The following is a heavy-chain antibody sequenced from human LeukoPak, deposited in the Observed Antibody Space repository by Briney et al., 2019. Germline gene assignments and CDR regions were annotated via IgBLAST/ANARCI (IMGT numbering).Heavy chain of an antibody. CDR3: ARQGLYDSSDFWTFQH. Sequence: GGSLRLSCAASGFSFSDNYMSWIRQTPEEGLEWLSYISSSSDYKNYADSLKGRFTISRDNAKNSVYLQMNSLRAEDTAVYYCARQGLYDSSDFWTFQHWGQGTLVTVSS. CDR2: ISSSSDYK. J-gene: IGHJ1*01. D-gene: IGHD3/OR15-3a*01. V-gene: IGHV3-11*06. CDR1: GFSFSDNY.